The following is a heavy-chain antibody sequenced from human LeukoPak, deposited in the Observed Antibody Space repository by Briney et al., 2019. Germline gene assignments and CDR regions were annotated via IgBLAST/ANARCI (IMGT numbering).Heavy chain of an antibody. CDR3: ARGIYSSSWYSFSDYYYMDV. CDR1: GFTFSSYT. D-gene: IGHD6-13*01. Sequence: PGGSLRLSCAASGFTFSSYTMNWVRQAPAKGLEWVSSISSSSSYIYYADSVKGRFTISRDNAKNSLYLQMHSLRAEDTAVYYCARGIYSSSWYSFSDYYYMDVWGKGTTVTISS. CDR2: ISSSSSYI. J-gene: IGHJ6*03. V-gene: IGHV3-21*01.